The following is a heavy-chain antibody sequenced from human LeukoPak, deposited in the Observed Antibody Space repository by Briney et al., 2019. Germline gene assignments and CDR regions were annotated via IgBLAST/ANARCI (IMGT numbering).Heavy chain of an antibody. D-gene: IGHD3-22*01. CDR3: ARTRGWGYDSSGYYYGVFDY. V-gene: IGHV4-38-2*02. Sequence: SETLSLTCTVSGYSISTGYYWDWIRPPPGKGLEWIGTFYHGGSTYYNPSLKSRVTISVDTSKNQFSLNLTSVTAADTAVYYCARTRGWGYDSSGYYYGVFDYWGQGTLVTVSS. CDR2: FYHGGST. J-gene: IGHJ4*02. CDR1: GYSISTGYY.